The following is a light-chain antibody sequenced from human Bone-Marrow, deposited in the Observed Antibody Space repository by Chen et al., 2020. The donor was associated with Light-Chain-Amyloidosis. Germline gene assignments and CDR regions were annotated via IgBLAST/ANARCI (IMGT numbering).Light chain of an antibody. CDR3: QSYQGSSQGV. CDR2: EDD. CDR1: SGSIATNY. J-gene: IGLJ3*02. Sequence: NFMLTQPHPVSESPGKTVIISCTRSSGSIATNYGQWYQQRPGSSPTTVIYEDDQRPSGVPDRFSGSIDRSSNSASLTISGLKTEDEADYYCQSYQGSSQGVFGGGTKLTVL. V-gene: IGLV6-57*01.